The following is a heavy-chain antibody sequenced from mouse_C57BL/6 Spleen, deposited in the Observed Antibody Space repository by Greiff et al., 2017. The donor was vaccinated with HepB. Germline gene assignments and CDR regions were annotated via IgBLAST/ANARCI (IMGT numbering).Heavy chain of an antibody. CDR2: IDPSDSYT. Sequence: VQLQQPGAELVKPGASVKLSCKASGYTFTSYWMQWVKQRPGQGLEWIGEIDPSDSYTNYNQKFKGKATLTVDTSSSTAYMQLSSLTSEDSAVYYCARLGDYDYFDYWGQGTTLTVSS. J-gene: IGHJ2*01. D-gene: IGHD2-4*01. V-gene: IGHV1-50*01. CDR3: ARLGDYDYFDY. CDR1: GYTFTSYW.